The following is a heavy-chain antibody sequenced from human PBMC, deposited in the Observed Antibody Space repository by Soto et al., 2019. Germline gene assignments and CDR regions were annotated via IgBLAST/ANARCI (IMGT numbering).Heavy chain of an antibody. CDR1: GFTFSSYA. V-gene: IGHV3-30-3*01. J-gene: IGHJ6*02. CDR3: ARAGCDGGSCYTLVGLRYGMDV. Sequence: QVQLVESGGGVVQPARSLRLSCAASGFTFSSYAMYWVRQAPGKGLEWVAVISYDGNNKYYADSVKGRFTISRDNSKNTLYLQMNSLRAEDTAVYYCARAGCDGGSCYTLVGLRYGMDVWGQGTTVTVSS. CDR2: ISYDGNNK. D-gene: IGHD2-15*01.